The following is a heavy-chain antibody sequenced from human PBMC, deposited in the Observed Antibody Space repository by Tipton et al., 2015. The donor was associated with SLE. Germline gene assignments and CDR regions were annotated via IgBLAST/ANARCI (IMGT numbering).Heavy chain of an antibody. CDR2: ISNTGDST. V-gene: IGHV3-23*01. Sequence: SLRLSCAASGFTFSSYATSWVRQAPGKGLEWVSSISNTGDSTYYANSVKGRFTISRDNAKSTLHLQMNSLSAGDTAIYYCAKRRGYSYGIISDFDSWGQGTLVTVSS. CDR1: GFTFSSYA. CDR3: AKRRGYSYGIISDFDS. J-gene: IGHJ4*02. D-gene: IGHD5-18*01.